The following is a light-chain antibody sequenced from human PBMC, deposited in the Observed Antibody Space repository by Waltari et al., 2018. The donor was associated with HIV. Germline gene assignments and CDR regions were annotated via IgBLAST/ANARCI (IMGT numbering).Light chain of an antibody. V-gene: IGLV1-40*01. CDR3: QSYDISLSGVV. Sequence: QSVLTQPPSVSGAPGQRVTISCTGSSSNTGAGYDVPWYQQLPGPAPKLLIYGDSNRPSGVPDRFSGSKSGTSASLAITGLQAEDEADYYCQSYDISLSGVVFGGGTKLTVL. CDR2: GDS. CDR1: SSNTGAGYD. J-gene: IGLJ2*01.